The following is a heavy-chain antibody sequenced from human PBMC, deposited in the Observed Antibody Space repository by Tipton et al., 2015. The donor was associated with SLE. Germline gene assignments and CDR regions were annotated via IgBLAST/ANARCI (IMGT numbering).Heavy chain of an antibody. Sequence: GLVKPSETLFLTCTVSGYSISSGYYWSWIRQPPGKPLDWIGYFDDGGRSVKYNPSLKSRVTISLDTSKNHFSLKLSSVTAADTAVYYCARGGTPAAGYKWFDPWGQGTLVTVPS. V-gene: IGHV4-61*03. CDR2: FDDGGRS. CDR1: GYSISSGYY. J-gene: IGHJ5*02. CDR3: ARGGTPAAGYKWFDP. D-gene: IGHD6-13*01.